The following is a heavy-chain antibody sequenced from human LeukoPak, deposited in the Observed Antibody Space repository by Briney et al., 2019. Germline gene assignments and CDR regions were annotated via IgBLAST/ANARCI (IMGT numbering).Heavy chain of an antibody. V-gene: IGHV1-2*02. J-gene: IGHJ4*02. Sequence: ASVKVSCKASGYTFTGYDMHWVRQAPGQGLEWMGWINPNSGGTNYAQKFQGRVTMTRDTSISTAYMELSRLRSDDTAVYYCARGRRGNSGSYGYWGKGTLVTVSS. CDR2: INPNSGGT. D-gene: IGHD1-26*01. CDR1: GYTFTGYD. CDR3: ARGRRGNSGSYGY.